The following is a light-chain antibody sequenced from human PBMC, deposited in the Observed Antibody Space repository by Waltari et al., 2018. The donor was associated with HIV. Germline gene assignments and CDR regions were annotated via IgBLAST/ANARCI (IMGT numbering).Light chain of an antibody. V-gene: IGKV3-20*01. Sequence: EIVLTQSPDTLSLSPGERAAPACRASQSVGVNYLAWYQQKPGQAPSLLIYHASSRATGIPDRFSGSGSATDFTLTISRLEPEDFAVYYCQQYGSSPITFGQGTRLEI. J-gene: IGKJ5*01. CDR2: HAS. CDR1: QSVGVNY. CDR3: QQYGSSPIT.